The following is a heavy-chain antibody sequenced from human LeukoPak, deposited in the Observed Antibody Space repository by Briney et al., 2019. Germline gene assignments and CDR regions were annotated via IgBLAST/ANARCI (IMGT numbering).Heavy chain of an antibody. J-gene: IGHJ5*01. D-gene: IGHD3-9*01. CDR2: VYYSGST. CDR1: GFSISSDVYY. V-gene: IGHV4-30-4*08. Sequence: PSESLSLTCSVSGFSISSDVYYWSWIRQSPGKGLEWFVYVYYSGSTYYNPSLKSRVTISADTSKNQFSLRVNSVTAADTAVYYCARSTQSFRDDWYRRWFDSWGQGILVTVSS. CDR3: ARSTQSFRDDWYRRWFDS.